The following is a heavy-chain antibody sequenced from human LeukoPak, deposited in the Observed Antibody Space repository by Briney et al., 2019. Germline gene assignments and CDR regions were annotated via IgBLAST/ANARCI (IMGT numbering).Heavy chain of an antibody. CDR2: ISGSGGST. V-gene: IGHV3-23*01. CDR3: AKLTMVRGVTSPFDP. J-gene: IGHJ5*02. Sequence: QRGGSLRLSCAASGFTFSDYYMSWIRQAPGKGLEWVSAISGSGGSTYYADSVKGRFTISRDNSKNTLYLQMNSLRAEDTAVYYCAKLTMVRGVTSPFDPWGQGTLVTVSS. CDR1: GFTFSDYY. D-gene: IGHD3-10*01.